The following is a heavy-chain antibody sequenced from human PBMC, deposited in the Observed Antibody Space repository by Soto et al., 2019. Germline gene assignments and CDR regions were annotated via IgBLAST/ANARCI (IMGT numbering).Heavy chain of an antibody. CDR1: GGSISSYY. CDR3: ARAYGSGSRSKNWFDP. J-gene: IGHJ5*02. V-gene: IGHV4-59*13. Sequence: PSETLSLTCSVSGGSISSYYCSWIRQPPGKGLEWIGYIYYSGSTNYNPSLKSRVTISVDTSKNQFSLKLSSVTAADTAVYYCARAYGSGSRSKNWFDPWGQGTLVTVSS. CDR2: IYYSGST. D-gene: IGHD3-10*01.